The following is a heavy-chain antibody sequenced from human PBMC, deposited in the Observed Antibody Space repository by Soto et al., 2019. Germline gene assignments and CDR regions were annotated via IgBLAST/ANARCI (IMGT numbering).Heavy chain of an antibody. CDR3: ARVSGSYYYGMDV. Sequence: SETLSLTCAVSGGSISSYYRSWIRQPPGKGLEWIGYIYHSGSTNYNPSLKSRVTISVDKSKNQFSLKLSSVTAADTAVYYCARVSGSYYYGMDVWGQGTTVTVSS. D-gene: IGHD1-26*01. J-gene: IGHJ6*02. CDR2: IYHSGST. V-gene: IGHV4-59*12. CDR1: GGSISSYY.